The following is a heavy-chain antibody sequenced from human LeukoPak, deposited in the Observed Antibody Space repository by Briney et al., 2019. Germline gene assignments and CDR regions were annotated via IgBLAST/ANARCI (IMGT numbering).Heavy chain of an antibody. CDR2: ISSSGSTI. Sequence: GGSLRLSCAASGFTFSDYYMSWIRQAPGKGLEWVSYISSSGSTIYYADSVKGRFTISRDNAKNSLYLQMNSLRAEDTVVYYCARPTPGVDYYGMDVWGQGTTVTVSS. V-gene: IGHV3-11*01. J-gene: IGHJ6*02. D-gene: IGHD1-14*01. CDR3: ARPTPGVDYYGMDV. CDR1: GFTFSDYY.